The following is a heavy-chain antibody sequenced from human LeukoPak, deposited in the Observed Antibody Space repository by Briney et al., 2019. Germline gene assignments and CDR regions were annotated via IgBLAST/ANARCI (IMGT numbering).Heavy chain of an antibody. CDR3: ARGLLGAPRGAFDI. CDR2: INHSGST. D-gene: IGHD1-26*01. V-gene: IGHV4-39*07. CDR1: GGSISSSSYY. J-gene: IGHJ3*02. Sequence: SETLSLTCTVSGGSISSSSYYWSWIRQPPGKGLEWNGEINHSGSTNYNPSLKSRVTISVDTSKNQFSLKLSSVTAADTAVYYCARGLLGAPRGAFDIWGQGTMVTVSS.